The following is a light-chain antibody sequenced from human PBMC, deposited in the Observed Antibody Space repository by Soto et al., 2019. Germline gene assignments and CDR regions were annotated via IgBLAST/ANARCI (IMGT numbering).Light chain of an antibody. J-gene: IGKJ2*01. CDR3: LQHNTYPYT. V-gene: IGKV1-17*01. CDR2: AAS. Sequence: DVQMTQSPSSLSASVGDRVTITCRASQGISNLLGWFQHKPGKAPKRLIYAASSLQGGVPSRFSGSGSGTEFTLTITGLQPEDFADYYCLQHNTYPYTFGQGTKLEIK. CDR1: QGISNL.